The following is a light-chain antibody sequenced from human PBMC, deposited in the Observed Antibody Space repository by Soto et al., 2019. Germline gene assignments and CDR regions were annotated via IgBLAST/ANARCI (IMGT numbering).Light chain of an antibody. CDR2: DIN. CDR3: VSYTTSASYV. Sequence: QSVLTQPASVSGSPGQSITISCTGTSSDVDNYIFVSWYRQHPGKAPKLMIYDINNRPSGVSNRFSGSKSGNTASLTISGLQAEDEADYYCVSYTTSASYVFGTGTKVTVL. J-gene: IGLJ1*01. CDR1: SSDVDNYIF. V-gene: IGLV2-14*01.